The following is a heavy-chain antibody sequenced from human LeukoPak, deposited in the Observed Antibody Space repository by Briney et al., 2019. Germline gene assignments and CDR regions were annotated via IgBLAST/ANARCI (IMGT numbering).Heavy chain of an antibody. Sequence: SVKVSCKASGGTFSSYAIGWVRQAPGQGLEWMGGIIPIFGTANYAQKFQGRVTITADKSTSTAYMELSSLRSEDTAVYYCARGRGDTAMPYYYYYMDVWGKGTTVTVSS. D-gene: IGHD5-18*01. CDR1: GGTFSSYA. CDR2: IIPIFGTA. J-gene: IGHJ6*03. V-gene: IGHV1-69*06. CDR3: ARGRGDTAMPYYYYYMDV.